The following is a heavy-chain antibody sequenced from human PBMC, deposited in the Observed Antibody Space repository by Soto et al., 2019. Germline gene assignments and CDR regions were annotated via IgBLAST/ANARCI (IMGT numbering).Heavy chain of an antibody. V-gene: IGHV1-18*01. CDR2: ISAYNGNT. J-gene: IGHJ5*02. CDR3: ARAPAPYPYYDFWSGYPSYNWFDP. Sequence: ASVKVSCKASGYTFTSYGISWVRQAPGQGLEWMGWISAYNGNTNYAQKLQGRVTMTTDTSTSTAYRELRSLRSDDTAVYYCARAPAPYPYYDFWSGYPSYNWFDPWGQGTLVTVSS. CDR1: GYTFTSYG. D-gene: IGHD3-3*01.